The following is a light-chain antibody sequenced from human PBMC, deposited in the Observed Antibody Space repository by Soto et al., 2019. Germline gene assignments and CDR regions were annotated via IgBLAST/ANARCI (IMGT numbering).Light chain of an antibody. V-gene: IGKV3D-15*01. J-gene: IGKJ1*01. CDR3: QQYNDWPLT. CDR1: QSVTSL. Sequence: EIVLTQSPGTLSLSPGERATLSCRASQSVTSLLAWYQEKPGQAPRLLIYGASSRATGIPDRFSGTGSGTEFTLTISSLQSEDFALYYCQQYNDWPLTFGQGTKVDIK. CDR2: GAS.